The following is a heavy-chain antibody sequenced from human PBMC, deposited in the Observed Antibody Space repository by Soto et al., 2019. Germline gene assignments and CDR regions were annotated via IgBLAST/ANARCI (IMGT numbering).Heavy chain of an antibody. J-gene: IGHJ4*02. CDR2: ISSTGSSS. CDR3: ARDLGPDYSRGY. V-gene: IGHV3-48*03. CDR1: GCGVRSDG. D-gene: IGHD4-4*01. Sequence: GGLRRAGAGSGCGVRSDGLTWVRQAPGRGLEWVSYISSTGSSSYYADAVRGRFTASRDNAKNSVYLQMNSMRDEDTALYYCARDLGPDYSRGYWGQGT.